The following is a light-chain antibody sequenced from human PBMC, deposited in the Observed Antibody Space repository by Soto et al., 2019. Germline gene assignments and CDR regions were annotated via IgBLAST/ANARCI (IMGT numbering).Light chain of an antibody. V-gene: IGKV3-20*01. CDR3: QHYDGSPRT. CDR1: QSVNSNY. J-gene: IGKJ2*01. CDR2: GVF. Sequence: ETVLTQSPGTVSLSPGERATLSCRTSQSVNSNYLAWYQQKPGQAPRLLIYGVFNRATGIPDRFSGSGSGTDFTLTISGLEREDSAVYYCQHYDGSPRTFGQGTKLEIK.